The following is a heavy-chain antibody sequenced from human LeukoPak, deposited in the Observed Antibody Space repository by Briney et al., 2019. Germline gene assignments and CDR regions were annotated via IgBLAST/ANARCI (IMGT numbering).Heavy chain of an antibody. CDR3: AKDSSGYYYVFQH. D-gene: IGHD3-22*01. CDR1: GFTFDDYA. Sequence: PGGSLRLSCAASGFTFDDYAMHWVRQAPGKGLEWVSLISGDGGSTYYGDSVKGRFTISRDSSKNSLYLQMNSLGTEDTALYYCAKDSSGYYYVFQHWGQGTLVTVSS. V-gene: IGHV3-43*02. J-gene: IGHJ1*01. CDR2: ISGDGGST.